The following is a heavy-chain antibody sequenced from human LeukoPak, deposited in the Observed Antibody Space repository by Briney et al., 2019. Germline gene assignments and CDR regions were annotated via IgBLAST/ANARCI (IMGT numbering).Heavy chain of an antibody. V-gene: IGHV1-69*13. D-gene: IGHD1-26*01. Sequence: ASVKVSCKASGGTFSSYAISWVRQAPGQGLEWMGGIIPIFGTANYAQRFQGRVTITADESTSTAYMELSSLRSEDTAVYYCARDLRVVGATSRFDYWGQGTLVTVSS. CDR1: GGTFSSYA. J-gene: IGHJ4*02. CDR2: IIPIFGTA. CDR3: ARDLRVVGATSRFDY.